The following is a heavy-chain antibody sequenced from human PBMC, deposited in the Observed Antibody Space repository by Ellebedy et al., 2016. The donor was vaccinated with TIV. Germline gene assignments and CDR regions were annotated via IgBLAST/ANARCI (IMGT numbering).Heavy chain of an antibody. CDR3: AKDRKYYYGSGAYYFDY. D-gene: IGHD3-10*01. J-gene: IGHJ4*02. CDR2: ISYDGSNK. CDR1: GFTFSSYA. V-gene: IGHV3-30-3*01. Sequence: GESLKISXAASGFTFSSYAMHWVRQAPGKGLEWVAVISYDGSNKYYADSVKGRFTISRDNSKNTLYLQMNSLRAEDTAVYYCAKDRKYYYGSGAYYFDYWGQGTLVTVSS.